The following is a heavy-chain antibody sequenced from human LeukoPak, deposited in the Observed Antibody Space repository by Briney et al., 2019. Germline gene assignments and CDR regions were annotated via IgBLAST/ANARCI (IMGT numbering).Heavy chain of an antibody. CDR3: AKAQGYYYDSSGYPAGD. D-gene: IGHD3-22*01. CDR1: GFTFSSYA. Sequence: GGSLRLSCAASGFTFSSYAMSWVRQAPGKGLEWVSAISGSGGSTYYADSVKGRFTISRDNSKNTLYLQMNGLRAEDTAVYYCAKAQGYYYDSSGYPAGDWGQGTLVTVSS. J-gene: IGHJ4*02. V-gene: IGHV3-23*01. CDR2: ISGSGGST.